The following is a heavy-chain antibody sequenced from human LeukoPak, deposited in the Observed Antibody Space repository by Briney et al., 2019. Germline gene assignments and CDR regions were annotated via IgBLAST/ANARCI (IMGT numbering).Heavy chain of an antibody. D-gene: IGHD3-22*01. CDR3: AKYDYYDSSGYLYLEFPPYYPDY. V-gene: IGHV3-23*01. CDR2: ISASGVTT. J-gene: IGHJ4*02. Sequence: PGGSLRLSCAASGFTFSSYAMSWVRQAPGKGLEWVAGISASGVTTYYAESVKGRFTISRDNTNNTLYLQMNFLRAEDTAGYYCAKYDYYDSSGYLYLEFPPYYPDYWGQGALVTVSS. CDR1: GFTFSSYA.